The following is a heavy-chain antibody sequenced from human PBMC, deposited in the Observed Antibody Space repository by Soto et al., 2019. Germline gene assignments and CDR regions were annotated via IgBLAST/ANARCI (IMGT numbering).Heavy chain of an antibody. CDR2: IGTSGTT. CDR3: VRAPYSSSWYYFDY. V-gene: IGHV3-11*01. CDR1: GFTFSDYY. J-gene: IGHJ4*02. D-gene: IGHD6-13*01. Sequence: GGSLRLSCAASGFTFSDYYMNWIRQAPGKGLEWVSYIGTSGTTADSVKGRFTISRDNAKNSLYLQMNSLRAEDTAVYYCVRAPYSSSWYYFDYWGPGTLVTVSS.